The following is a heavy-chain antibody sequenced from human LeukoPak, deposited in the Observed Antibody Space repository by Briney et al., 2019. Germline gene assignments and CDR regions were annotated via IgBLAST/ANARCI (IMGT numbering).Heavy chain of an antibody. J-gene: IGHJ4*02. CDR3: ARDQYSGSLDY. CDR2: IFYSGST. Sequence: SETLSLTCTVSGDSISSGSYYWGWIRQPPGKGLEWIGSIFYSGSTFYNPSLKSRVTISVDTSKNQFSLKLSSVTAADTAVYYCARDQYSGSLDYWGQGTLVTVSS. CDR1: GDSISSGSYY. V-gene: IGHV4-39*07. D-gene: IGHD1-26*01.